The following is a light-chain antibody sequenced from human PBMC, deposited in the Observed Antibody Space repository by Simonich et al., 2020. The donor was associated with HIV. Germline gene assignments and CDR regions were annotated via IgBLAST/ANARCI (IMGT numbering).Light chain of an antibody. CDR1: NSNIGSNY. CDR2: RNN. Sequence: QSVLTQPPSASGTPGQRVTISCSGSNSNIGSNYVYWYQQLPGTAPKLLIYRNNQRPSGVPDRFSGSKSGTSASLAISGLQAEDEADYYCQSYDSSLSGSVFGGGTKLTVL. V-gene: IGLV1-47*01. J-gene: IGLJ3*02. CDR3: QSYDSSLSGSV.